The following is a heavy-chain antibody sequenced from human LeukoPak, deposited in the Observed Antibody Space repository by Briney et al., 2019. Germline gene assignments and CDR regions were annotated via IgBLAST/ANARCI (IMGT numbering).Heavy chain of an antibody. J-gene: IGHJ4*02. Sequence: PGGSLRLSCAASGFTFSSYWMSWVRQAPGKGLEWVANIKQDGSEKYYVESVKGRCTISRDNAKNSLYLQMNSLRAEDTAVYYCARGGDLWFGEYHTFDYWGQGTLVTVSS. CDR3: ARGGDLWFGEYHTFDY. CDR2: IKQDGSEK. V-gene: IGHV3-7*03. CDR1: GFTFSSYW. D-gene: IGHD3-10*01.